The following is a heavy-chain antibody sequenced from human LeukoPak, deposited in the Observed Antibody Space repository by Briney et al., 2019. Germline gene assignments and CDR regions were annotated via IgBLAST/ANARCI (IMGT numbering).Heavy chain of an antibody. J-gene: IGHJ6*02. V-gene: IGHV4-34*01. CDR2: IYYSGST. CDR3: ATPRGMDV. Sequence: PSETLSLTCAVYGGSFSGYYWSWIRQPPGKGLEWVGSIYYSGSTYYNPSLKSRVTISVDTSKNQFSLKLSSVTAADTAVYYCATPRGMDVWGQGTTVTVSS. CDR1: GGSFSGYY.